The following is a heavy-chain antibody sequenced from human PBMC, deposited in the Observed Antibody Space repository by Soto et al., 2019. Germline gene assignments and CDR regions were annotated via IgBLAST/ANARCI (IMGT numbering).Heavy chain of an antibody. CDR1: GGTFSSYT. Sequence: QVQLVQSGAEVKKPGSSVKVSCKASGGTFSSYTISWVRQAPGQGLEWMGRIIPILGIANYAQKFQGRVTITDEKSTTTAYMELSSLISEDTAVYYCAREPDYGGFGFDPWGQGTLVTVSS. CDR2: IIPILGIA. V-gene: IGHV1-69*02. D-gene: IGHD4-17*01. J-gene: IGHJ5*02. CDR3: AREPDYGGFGFDP.